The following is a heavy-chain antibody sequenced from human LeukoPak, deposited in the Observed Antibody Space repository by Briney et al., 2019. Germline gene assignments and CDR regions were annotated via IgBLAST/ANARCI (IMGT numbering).Heavy chain of an antibody. CDR2: IYSAGST. CDR1: GFTVSSNH. J-gene: IGHJ4*02. Sequence: PGGSLRLSCAASGFTVSSNHMSWVRQGPGKGLEGVSLIYSAGSTYYADSVMGRFTISRDNSKNTLYLQMNSLRAEDTAVYYCASHSSSWYGFDYWGQGTLVTVSS. CDR3: ASHSSSWYGFDY. D-gene: IGHD6-13*01. V-gene: IGHV3-53*01.